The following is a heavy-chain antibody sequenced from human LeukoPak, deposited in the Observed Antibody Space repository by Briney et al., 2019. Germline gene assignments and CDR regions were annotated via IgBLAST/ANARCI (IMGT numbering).Heavy chain of an antibody. CDR3: TRHVEMATMEREFDY. V-gene: IGHV3-49*03. D-gene: IGHD5-24*01. CDR1: GFTFGDYA. Sequence: PGGSLRLSCTASGFTFGDYAMSWFRQAPGKGLEWVGFIRSKAYGGTTEYAASVKGRFTISRDDSKSIAYLQMNSLKTEDTAVYYCTRHVEMATMEREFDYWGQGTLVTVSS. J-gene: IGHJ4*02. CDR2: IRSKAYGGTT.